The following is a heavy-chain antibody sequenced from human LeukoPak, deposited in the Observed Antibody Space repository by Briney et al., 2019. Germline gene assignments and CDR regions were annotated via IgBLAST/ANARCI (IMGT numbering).Heavy chain of an antibody. CDR3: TRDVGGTATLNPYYYYYYIDV. J-gene: IGHJ6*03. CDR2: IRSKDYGGTT. V-gene: IGHV3-49*03. D-gene: IGHD2-21*02. Sequence: GGSLRLSCTASGFTLGDYAMSWFRQAPGKGLEWVGFIRSKDYGGTTEYAGSVKGRFTISRDDSKSLAYLQMNSLKTEDTAVYYCTRDVGGTATLNPYYYYYYIDVWGKGTTVTVSS. CDR1: GFTLGDYA.